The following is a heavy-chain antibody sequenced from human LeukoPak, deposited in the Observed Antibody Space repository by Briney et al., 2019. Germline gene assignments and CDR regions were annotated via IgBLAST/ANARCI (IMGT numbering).Heavy chain of an antibody. CDR3: ARVKGGCSSTSCRLYYYYYYMDV. CDR2: IIPICGTA. V-gene: IGHV1-69*13. CDR1: GGTFSSYA. Sequence: ASVKVSCKASGGTFSSYAISWVRQAPGQGLEWMGGIIPICGTANYAQKFQGRVTITADESTSTAYMELSSLRSEDTAVYYCARVKGGCSSTSCRLYYYYYYMDVWGKGTTVTVSS. D-gene: IGHD2-2*01. J-gene: IGHJ6*03.